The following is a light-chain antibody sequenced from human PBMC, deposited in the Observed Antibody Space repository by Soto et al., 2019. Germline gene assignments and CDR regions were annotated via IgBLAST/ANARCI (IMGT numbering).Light chain of an antibody. CDR1: QNVLYDSNKKNY. V-gene: IGKV4-1*01. J-gene: IGKJ2*01. CDR3: QQYFEADMYT. Sequence: DIVMTQSPDSLAVSLGEGATINCKSSQNVLYDSNKKNYLAWYQQKAGQPPKLLFYWASTRASVIPDRFSGSRSSTDFAHTIYRLQAEDVAVYYCQQYFEADMYTFGQGTKLEIK. CDR2: WAS.